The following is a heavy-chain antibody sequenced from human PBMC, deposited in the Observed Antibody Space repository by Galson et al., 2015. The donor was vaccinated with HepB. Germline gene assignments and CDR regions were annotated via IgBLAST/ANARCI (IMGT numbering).Heavy chain of an antibody. V-gene: IGHV4-39*01. D-gene: IGHD3-10*01. CDR3: ARHVGESGSYGMDV. CDR1: GVSTSSRSSY. CDR2: IYYTATT. J-gene: IGHJ6*02. Sequence: SETLSLTCTVSGVSTSSRSSYWSWLRQPPGRGLEWIGSIYYTATTYYDPSPKSRVTISLDTSKNQFSLRLNSVTAADTAVYYCARHVGESGSYGMDVWGQGTTVTVSS.